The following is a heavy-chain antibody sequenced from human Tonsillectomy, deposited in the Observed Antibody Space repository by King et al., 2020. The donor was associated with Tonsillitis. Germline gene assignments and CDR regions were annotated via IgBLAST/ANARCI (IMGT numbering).Heavy chain of an antibody. Sequence: QLQESGPGLVKPSETLSLICTVSGGSISGYYWSWIRQPPGKGLEWIGSIYYSGSTNYNPSLKSRVTFSVDTSKNQFSLRLSSVTAADTAVYYCAREHCSGGNCYAIDAFYIWGQETMVTVSS. D-gene: IGHD2-15*01. V-gene: IGHV4-59*01. CDR3: AREHCSGGNCYAIDAFYI. J-gene: IGHJ3*02. CDR2: IYYSGST. CDR1: GGSISGYY.